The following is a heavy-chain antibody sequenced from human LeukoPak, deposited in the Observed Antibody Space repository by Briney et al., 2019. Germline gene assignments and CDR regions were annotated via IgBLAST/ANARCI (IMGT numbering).Heavy chain of an antibody. CDR3: ARVGGIAVAGTSYDFDY. Sequence: SETLSLTCAVSGYSIRSGYYWGWIRQPPGKGLEWFGSIYNSGSTYNNPSLKSRVTISVDTSKNQSSLKLSSVTAADTAVYYCARVGGIAVAGTSYDFDYWGQGTLVTVSS. D-gene: IGHD6-19*01. J-gene: IGHJ4*02. CDR2: IYNSGST. V-gene: IGHV4-38-2*01. CDR1: GYSIRSGYY.